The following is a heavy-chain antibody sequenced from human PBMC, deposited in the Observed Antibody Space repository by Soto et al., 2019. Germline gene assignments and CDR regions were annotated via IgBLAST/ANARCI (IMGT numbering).Heavy chain of an antibody. V-gene: IGHV1-8*01. CDR2: MNPNSGNT. CDR1: GHTFTSYD. J-gene: IGHJ4*02. D-gene: IGHD3-9*01. Sequence: ASVKVSCKASGHTFTSYDINWVRQATGQGLEWMGWMNPNSGNTGYAQKFQGRVTMTRNTSISTAYMELSSLRSEDTAVYYCARTFDLTGYYPYFDYWGQGAXVTVSS. CDR3: ARTFDLTGYYPYFDY.